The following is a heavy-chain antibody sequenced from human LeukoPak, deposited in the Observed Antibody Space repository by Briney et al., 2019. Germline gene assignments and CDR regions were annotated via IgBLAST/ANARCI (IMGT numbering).Heavy chain of an antibody. J-gene: IGHJ4*02. CDR2: INPSGGST. V-gene: IGHV1-46*01. CDR3: ARNVRGYSYGVDY. Sequence: ASVKVSCKSSVYTFTSYYMHWVRQAPGQGLEWMGIINPSGGSTNYAQKFQGRVTMTRDTSTSTVYMELSSLRSEDTAVYYCARNVRGYSYGVDYWGQGTLVTVSS. D-gene: IGHD5-18*01. CDR1: VYTFTSYY.